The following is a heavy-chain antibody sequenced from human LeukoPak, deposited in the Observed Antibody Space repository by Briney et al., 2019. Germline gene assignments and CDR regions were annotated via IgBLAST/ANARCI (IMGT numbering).Heavy chain of an antibody. CDR1: RFTFSSYG. D-gene: IGHD3-16*01. V-gene: IGHV3-30*18. J-gene: IGHJ3*02. CDR2: ISYDGNNR. Sequence: PGRSLRLSCAASRFTFSSYGMHWVRQAPGKGLEWVAVISYDGNNRYYADSVKGPFTISRYNSKNTLYLQMNSLRAEDTAVYYCAKVKGEVNGAFDIWGRGPMVTFSS. CDR3: AKVKGEVNGAFDI.